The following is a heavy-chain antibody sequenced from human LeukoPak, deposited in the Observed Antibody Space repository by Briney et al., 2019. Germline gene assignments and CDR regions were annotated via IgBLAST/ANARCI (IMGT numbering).Heavy chain of an antibody. CDR2: IYSSGST. CDR1: GGSVSSHY. V-gene: IGHV4-4*07. CDR3: ARGGGRATLDY. Sequence: SGTLSLTCTVSGGSVSSHYWSWIRQPAGKGLEWIGRIYSSGSTNYNSSLESRVTISVDESKNRFSLRLRSMTAADTAVYFCARGGGRATLDYWGQGTLVTVSS. J-gene: IGHJ4*02. D-gene: IGHD3-10*01.